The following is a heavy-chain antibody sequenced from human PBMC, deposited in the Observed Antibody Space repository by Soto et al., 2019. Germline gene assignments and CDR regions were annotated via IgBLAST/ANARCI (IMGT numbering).Heavy chain of an antibody. CDR2: IPYSGST. J-gene: IGHJ6*03. Sequence: PSETLSLTCTVSGGSVSSGIYSWGWIRQSPGKGLEWIGRIPYSGSTSYNPSLKSRVTMSVDTSKIQFSLKLTSVTASDTAVYYCARLSGSYYYYMDVWGKGTTVTVSS. CDR3: ARLSGSYYYYMDV. CDR1: GGSVSSGIYS. V-gene: IGHV4-39*01. D-gene: IGHD3-10*01.